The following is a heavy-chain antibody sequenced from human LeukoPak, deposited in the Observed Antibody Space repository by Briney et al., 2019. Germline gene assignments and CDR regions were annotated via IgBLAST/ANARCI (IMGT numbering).Heavy chain of an antibody. CDR2: ISSSGSTI. CDR3: ARWSGIYCSGGSCYSDAFDI. V-gene: IGHV3-11*04. Sequence: GGSLRLSCAASGFTFSDYYMSWIRQAPGKGLEWVSYISSSGSTIYYADSVKGRFTISRDNAKNSLYLQMNSLRAEDTAVYYCARWSGIYCSGGSCYSDAFDIWGQGTMVTVSS. CDR1: GFTFSDYY. J-gene: IGHJ3*02. D-gene: IGHD2-15*01.